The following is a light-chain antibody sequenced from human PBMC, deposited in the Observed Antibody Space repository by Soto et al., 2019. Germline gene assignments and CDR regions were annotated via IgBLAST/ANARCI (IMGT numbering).Light chain of an antibody. CDR2: AAS. Sequence: DIQMTQSPSSLSASVGDTVTITCRASQGISSSLAWYQQKAGKVPDLLIYAASTLQSGVPSHFSGSGSGTDFTLTISSLQPADVATGYCQEHHSPPFTFGPGNRVAIK. V-gene: IGKV1-27*01. CDR3: QEHHSPPFT. J-gene: IGKJ3*01. CDR1: QGISSS.